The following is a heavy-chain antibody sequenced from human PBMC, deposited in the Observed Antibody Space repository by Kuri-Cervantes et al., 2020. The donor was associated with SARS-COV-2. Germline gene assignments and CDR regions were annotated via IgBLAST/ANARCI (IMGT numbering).Heavy chain of an antibody. CDR2: IYHSGST. CDR3: ARHSRLVDFDY. D-gene: IGHD6-19*01. J-gene: IGHJ4*02. Sequence: GSLRLSCTVSGGSISSGYYWGWIRQPPGKGLEWIGSIYHSGSTHYKPSLKSRVTLSVDTSKNQFSLKLSSVTAADTAVYYCARHSRLVDFDYWGQGTLVTVSS. CDR1: GGSISSGYY. V-gene: IGHV4-38-2*02.